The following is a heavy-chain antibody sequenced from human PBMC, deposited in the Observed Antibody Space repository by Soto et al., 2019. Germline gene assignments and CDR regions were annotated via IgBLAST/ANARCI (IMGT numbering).Heavy chain of an antibody. CDR3: ARARSGSWHEGSYFDN. Sequence: QVQLVESGGGVVQPGRSLRLSCAASGFTFISYGMHWVRQAPGKGLEWLAVMSYDGRDKNYADSVRGRFTISRDNSKNTVYLQLNSLRVEDTAVYYCARARSGSWHEGSYFDNWGQGTLVTVSS. CDR1: GFTFISYG. D-gene: IGHD2-15*01. J-gene: IGHJ4*02. CDR2: MSYDGRDK. V-gene: IGHV3-30*03.